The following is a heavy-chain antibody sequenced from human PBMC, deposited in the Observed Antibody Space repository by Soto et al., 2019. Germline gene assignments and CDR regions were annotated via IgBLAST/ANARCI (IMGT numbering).Heavy chain of an antibody. CDR2: MNEDGGTT. CDR1: GFTFSSYW. D-gene: IGHD5-18*01. Sequence: GGSLRLSCAASGFTFSSYWMHWVRQAPGKGLVWVSRMNEDGGTTDYADSVKGRFTISRDNSKNTLYLQMNSLRAEDTAVYYCAKSAPYSYDAFDIWGQGTMVTVSS. J-gene: IGHJ3*02. V-gene: IGHV3-74*01. CDR3: AKSAPYSYDAFDI.